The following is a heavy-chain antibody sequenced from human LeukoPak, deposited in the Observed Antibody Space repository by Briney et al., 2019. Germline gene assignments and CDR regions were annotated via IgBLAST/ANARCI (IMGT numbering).Heavy chain of an antibody. V-gene: IGHV1-69*05. CDR2: IIPVFGTA. CDR1: VGTFSIYA. Sequence: GASVNVSCKSSVGTFSIYAVSCVPEAPGQGRECMGGIIPVFGTANYAQKFQGRATITTNESTSTAYMELSSLRSEDTAVYYCARPGRAAYAFDIWGQGTMVTVSS. CDR3: ARPGRAAYAFDI. J-gene: IGHJ3*02. D-gene: IGHD3-10*01.